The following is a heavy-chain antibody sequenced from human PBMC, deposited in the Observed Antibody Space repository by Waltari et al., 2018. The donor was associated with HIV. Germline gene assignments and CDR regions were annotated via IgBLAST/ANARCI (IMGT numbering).Heavy chain of an antibody. CDR2: ISGSGGST. CDR3: AKDKAFSYYYDTSGYYTACFDY. D-gene: IGHD3-22*01. CDR1: GFTFSSYG. J-gene: IGHJ4*02. Sequence: VQPGGSLRLSCGASGFTFSSYGMSWVRQAPGKGLEWVSIISGSGGSTYYADPVKGRFTISRDNSKNTVYLQMNSLRAEDTAVYYCAKDKAFSYYYDTSGYYTACFDYWGQG. V-gene: IGHV3-23*01.